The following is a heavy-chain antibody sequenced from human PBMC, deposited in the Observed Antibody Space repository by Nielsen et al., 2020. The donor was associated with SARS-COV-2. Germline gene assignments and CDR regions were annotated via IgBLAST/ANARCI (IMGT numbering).Heavy chain of an antibody. CDR1: GFTFDDYG. D-gene: IGHD2-15*01. V-gene: IGHV3-53*01. Sequence: ESLKISCAASGFTFDDYGMSWARQAPGKGLDWVSVISSVGGTSYADSVKGRFTISRDNSKNTLYLHMNRLRVEDTAVYYCARDYCSSGSCYSDGQGAFDIWGQGTMVTVSS. CDR3: ARDYCSSGSCYSDGQGAFDI. CDR2: ISSVGGT. J-gene: IGHJ3*02.